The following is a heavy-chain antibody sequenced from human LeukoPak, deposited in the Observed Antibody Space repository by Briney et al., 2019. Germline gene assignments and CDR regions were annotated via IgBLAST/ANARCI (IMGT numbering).Heavy chain of an antibody. V-gene: IGHV3-53*01. CDR1: GFTVSSNY. CDR3: ARNILFAFDI. D-gene: IGHD2/OR15-2a*01. J-gene: IGHJ3*02. Sequence: PGGSLRLSCAVSGFTVSSNYMSWVRQAPGRGLEWVSVIFSGGSTYYADSMKGRFTISRDNSKNTLYLQVNSLRAEDTAMYYCARNILFAFDIWGQGTMVTVSS. CDR2: IFSGGST.